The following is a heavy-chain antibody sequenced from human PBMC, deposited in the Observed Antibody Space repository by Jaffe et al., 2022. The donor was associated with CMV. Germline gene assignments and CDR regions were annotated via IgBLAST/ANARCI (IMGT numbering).Heavy chain of an antibody. CDR1: EFSVSSNY. CDR2: IDSDGTT. V-gene: IGHV3-66*01. J-gene: IGHJ2*01. Sequence: EVQLVESGGGLVQPGGSLRLSCAASEFSVSSNYMIWVRQAPGKGLEWVSVIDSDGTTYYADSVKGRFTISRDNSKNTLYLQMSILSAEDTAVYYCARASTYDNGWSLGFFDLWGRGTLVTVSS. D-gene: IGHD6-19*01. CDR3: ARASTYDNGWSLGFFDL.